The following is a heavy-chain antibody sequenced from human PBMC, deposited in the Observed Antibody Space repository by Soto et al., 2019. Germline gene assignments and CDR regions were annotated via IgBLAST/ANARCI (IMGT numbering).Heavy chain of an antibody. CDR2: MNPNSGNT. V-gene: IGHV1-8*01. D-gene: IGHD2-2*01. CDR1: GYTFTSYD. J-gene: IGHJ6*03. Sequence: ASVKVSCKASGYTFTSYDINWVRQATGQGLEWMGWMNPNSGNTGYAQKFQGRVTMPRNTSISTAYMELSSLRSEDTAVYYCARGVVVPAAMRGYYYYYMDVWGKGTTVTVSS. CDR3: ARGVVVPAAMRGYYYYYMDV.